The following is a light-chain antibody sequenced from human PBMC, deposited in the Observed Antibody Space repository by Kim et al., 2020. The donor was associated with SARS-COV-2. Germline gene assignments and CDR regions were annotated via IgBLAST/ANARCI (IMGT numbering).Light chain of an antibody. J-gene: IGKJ2*01. CDR1: QSVSSY. Sequence: LSPGERATLACRASQSVSSYLAWYQQKPGQAPRLLIYDASNRATGIPARFSGSGSGTDFTLTISSLEPEDFAVYYCQQRSNWPPTTFGQGTKLEIK. CDR3: QQRSNWPPTT. V-gene: IGKV3-11*01. CDR2: DAS.